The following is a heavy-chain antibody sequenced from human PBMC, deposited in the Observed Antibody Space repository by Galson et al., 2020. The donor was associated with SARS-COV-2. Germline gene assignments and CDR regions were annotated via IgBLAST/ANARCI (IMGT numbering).Heavy chain of an antibody. CDR3: ARLWDTNGKNWFDP. Sequence: SETLSLTCPVSGDSINTRSSFWAWIRHPPGRGPEWIGNIYYSRTTYYNPSLQSRLTISVDTSTSTFSLRLSSVTAADTAVYYCARLWDTNGKNWFDPWGQGMLVTVSS. V-gene: IGHV4-39*07. J-gene: IGHJ5*02. D-gene: IGHD1-26*01. CDR2: IYYSRTT. CDR1: GDSINTRSSF.